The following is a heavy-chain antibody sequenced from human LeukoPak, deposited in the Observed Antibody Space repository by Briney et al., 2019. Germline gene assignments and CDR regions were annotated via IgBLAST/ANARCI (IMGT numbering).Heavy chain of an antibody. CDR1: GVTFRDYW. V-gene: IGHV3-7*01. CDR2: IKQEGREK. Sequence: GGSLRLSCAASGVTFRDYWMSWVRRAPGKGRGWVANIKQEGREKNYVDSVKARLTTPRDKAKNSLYLQMKSLRAEDTAVSYCARGGVTTVTYWGQGTLVTVSS. D-gene: IGHD4-11*01. J-gene: IGHJ4*02. CDR3: ARGGVTTVTY.